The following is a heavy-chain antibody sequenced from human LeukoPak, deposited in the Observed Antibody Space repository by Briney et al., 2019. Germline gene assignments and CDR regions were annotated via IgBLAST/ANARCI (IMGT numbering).Heavy chain of an antibody. V-gene: IGHV4-4*07. Sequence: SETLSLTCTVSGGSISVYYWNWIRQPAGKGLEWIGRMYTSGSTNYNPSLKSRVTISVDTSKNQFSLKLSSVTAADTAVYYCARLYGSGSYYYFDYWGQGTLVTVSS. CDR2: MYTSGST. CDR1: GGSISVYY. J-gene: IGHJ4*02. CDR3: ARLYGSGSYYYFDY. D-gene: IGHD3-10*01.